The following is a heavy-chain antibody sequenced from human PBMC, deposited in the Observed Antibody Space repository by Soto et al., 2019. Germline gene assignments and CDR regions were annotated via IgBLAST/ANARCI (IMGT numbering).Heavy chain of an antibody. Sequence: GGSLRLSCAASGFTFSSYAMHWVRQAPGKGLEWVAVISYDGSNKYYADSVKGRFTISRDNSKNTLYLQMNSLRAEDTAVYYCARADSSSPDQNDYWGQGTLVTVSS. D-gene: IGHD6-6*01. CDR1: GFTFSSYA. J-gene: IGHJ4*02. CDR2: ISYDGSNK. CDR3: ARADSSSPDQNDY. V-gene: IGHV3-30-3*01.